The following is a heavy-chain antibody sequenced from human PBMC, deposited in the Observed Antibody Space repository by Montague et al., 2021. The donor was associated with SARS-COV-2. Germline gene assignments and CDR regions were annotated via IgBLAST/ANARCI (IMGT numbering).Heavy chain of an antibody. J-gene: IGHJ2*01. D-gene: IGHD3-22*01. Sequence: TLSLTCTVSGGSISSGGYYWSWIRQHPGNGLEWIGYIYYSGSTYYNPSLKSRVTISVHTSKNQFSLKMSSVTAADTAVYYCARSPEPMIILIITSLNWYFDLWGRGTRVTVSS. CDR2: IYYSGST. CDR1: GGSISSGGYY. CDR3: ARSPEPMIILIITSLNWYFDL. V-gene: IGHV4-31*03.